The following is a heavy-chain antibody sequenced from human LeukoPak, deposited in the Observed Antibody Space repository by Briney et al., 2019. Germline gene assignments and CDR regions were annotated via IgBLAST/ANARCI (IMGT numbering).Heavy chain of an antibody. CDR1: GYSFTSYW. V-gene: IGHV5-51*01. J-gene: IGHJ4*02. Sequence: GESLKISCKGSGYSFTSYWIGWVRQMPGKGLEWMGIIYPGDSDTRYSPSFQGQVTISADKSISTAYLQWSSLKASDTAIYYCARHSTRPNWYSPIDYWGQGTLVTVSS. D-gene: IGHD2-21*01. CDR3: ARHSTRPNWYSPIDY. CDR2: IYPGDSDT.